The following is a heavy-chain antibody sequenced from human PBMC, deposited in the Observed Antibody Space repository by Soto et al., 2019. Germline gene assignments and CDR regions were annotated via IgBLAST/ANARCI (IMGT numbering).Heavy chain of an antibody. CDR2: MYYNGVT. CDR1: GGSISGSY. Sequence: QVQLQESGPGLVKPSETLSLTCTVSGGSISGSYWGWIRQTPGKGLEWIGYMYYNGVTNYKPSLESRVTISVATSKNQFSLKLSSVTAADTAVYYCARDRSAPLGPEWYYFYGLDVWGQGTTVTVSS. V-gene: IGHV4-59*01. J-gene: IGHJ6*02. CDR3: ARDRSAPLGPEWYYFYGLDV. D-gene: IGHD3-3*01.